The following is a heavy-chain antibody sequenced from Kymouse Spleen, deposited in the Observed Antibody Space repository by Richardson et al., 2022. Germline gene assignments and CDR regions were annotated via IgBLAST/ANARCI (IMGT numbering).Heavy chain of an antibody. J-gene: IGHJ2*01. Sequence: EVQLVESGGGLVQPGGSLRLSCAASGFTFSSYDMHWVRQATGKGLEWVSAIGTAGDTYYPGSVKGRFTISRENAKNSLYLQMNSLRAGDTAVYYCARGYSGYDESWYFDLWGRGTLVTVSS. CDR1: GFTFSSYD. D-gene: IGHD5-12*01. CDR3: ARGYSGYDESWYFDL. CDR2: IGTAGDT. V-gene: IGHV3-13*01.